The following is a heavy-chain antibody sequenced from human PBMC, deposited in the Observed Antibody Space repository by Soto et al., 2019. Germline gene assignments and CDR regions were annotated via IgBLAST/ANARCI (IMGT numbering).Heavy chain of an antibody. CDR1: GGSISSSSYY. J-gene: IGHJ6*02. Sequence: PSETLSLTCTVSGGSISSSSYYWGWIRQPPGKGLEWIGYIYYSGSTNYNPSLKSRVTISVDTSKNQLSLKLSSVTAADTAVYYCARESILKYRSSSFNYYGMDVWGQGTTVTVSS. D-gene: IGHD6-13*01. CDR3: ARESILKYRSSSFNYYGMDV. CDR2: IYYSGST. V-gene: IGHV4-61*05.